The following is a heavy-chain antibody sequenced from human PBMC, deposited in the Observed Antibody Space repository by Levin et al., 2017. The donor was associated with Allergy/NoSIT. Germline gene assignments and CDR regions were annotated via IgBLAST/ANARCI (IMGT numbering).Heavy chain of an antibody. CDR2: IYYSGST. CDR1: GGSISSSSYY. V-gene: IGHV4-39*01. D-gene: IGHD6-19*01. Sequence: SQTLSLTCTVSGGSISSSSYYWGWIRQPPGKGLEWIGSIYYSGSTYYNPSLKSRVTISVDTSKNQFSLKLSSVTAADTAVYYCARRNDVAVAGTRWYFDRWGRGTLVTVSS. CDR3: ARRNDVAVAGTRWYFDR. J-gene: IGHJ2*01.